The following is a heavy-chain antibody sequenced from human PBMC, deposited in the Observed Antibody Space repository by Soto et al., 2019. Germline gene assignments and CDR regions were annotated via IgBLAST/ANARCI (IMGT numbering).Heavy chain of an antibody. CDR2: IIPIFGTA. V-gene: IGHV1-69*13. D-gene: IGHD6-6*01. CDR1: GGTFSSYA. CDR3: ARGVGGYSSSCFDY. Sequence: SVKVSCKASGGTFSSYAISWVRQAPGQGLEWMGGIIPIFGTANYAQKFQGRVTITADESTSTAYMELSSLRSEDTAVYYCARGVGGYSSSCFDYWGQGTLVTVSS. J-gene: IGHJ4*02.